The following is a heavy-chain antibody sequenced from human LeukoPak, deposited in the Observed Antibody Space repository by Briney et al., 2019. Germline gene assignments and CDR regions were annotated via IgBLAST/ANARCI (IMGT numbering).Heavy chain of an antibody. CDR2: GYYSGDT. J-gene: IGHJ4*02. CDR3: VSYSRVPGTYHLPY. CDR1: GVSISSYY. Sequence: SETLSLTCTVSGVSISSYYWTWIRQSPRKGLAWIGYGYYSGDTNYNPSLRGRVTISVDTSKNQFSLILTSVTAADTAVYYCVSYSRVPGTYHLPYWGQGTLVTVSS. V-gene: IGHV4-59*01. D-gene: IGHD1-1*01.